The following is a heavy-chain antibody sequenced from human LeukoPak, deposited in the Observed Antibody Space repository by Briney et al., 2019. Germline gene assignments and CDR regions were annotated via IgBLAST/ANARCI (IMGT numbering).Heavy chain of an antibody. J-gene: IGHJ4*02. V-gene: IGHV3-30-3*01. Sequence: PGGSLRLSCAASGFTFSSYAMHWVRQAPGKGLEWVAVISYDGSNKYYADSVKGRFTISRDNSKNTLYLRMNSLRAEDTAVYYCAREAGIVVVPAAPDYWGQGTLVTVSS. D-gene: IGHD2-2*01. CDR1: GFTFSSYA. CDR2: ISYDGSNK. CDR3: AREAGIVVVPAAPDY.